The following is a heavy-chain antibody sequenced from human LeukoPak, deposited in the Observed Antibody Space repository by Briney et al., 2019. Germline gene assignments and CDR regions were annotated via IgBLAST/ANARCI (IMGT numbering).Heavy chain of an antibody. J-gene: IGHJ6*02. V-gene: IGHV3-30*02. CDR3: AKNYYGSGSYYVWPMDV. Sequence: GGSLRLSCAASGFTFSSYGMHWVRQAPGKGLEWVAVIWYDGSNKYYADSVKGRFTISRDNSKNTLYLQMNSLRAEDTAVYYCAKNYYGSGSYYVWPMDVWGQGTTVTVSS. CDR2: IWYDGSNK. CDR1: GFTFSSYG. D-gene: IGHD3-10*01.